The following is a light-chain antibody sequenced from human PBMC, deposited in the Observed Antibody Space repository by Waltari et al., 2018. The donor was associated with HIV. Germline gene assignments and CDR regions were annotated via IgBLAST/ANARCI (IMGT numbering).Light chain of an antibody. CDR1: SSYFARYNL. J-gene: IGLJ1*01. V-gene: IGLV2-23*01. CDR3: CSYAGSSTFYV. CDR2: EGS. Sequence: QSALTQPASVSGSPGQSITLSCTRTSSYFARYNLASWYQQHPGKAPKLRIYEGSKRPSGVTNRFSGSKSGNTASLTISGLQAEDEADYYCCSYAGSSTFYVFGTGTKVTVL.